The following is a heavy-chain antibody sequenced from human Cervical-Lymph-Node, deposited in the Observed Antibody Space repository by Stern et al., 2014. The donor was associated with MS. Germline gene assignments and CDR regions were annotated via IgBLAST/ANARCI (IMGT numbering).Heavy chain of an antibody. D-gene: IGHD3-16*02. CDR2: ISAYNGNT. Sequence: VQLVQSGAEVKKPGASVKVSCKASGYTFTSYGISWVRQAPGQGLEWMGWISAYNGNTNYAQKLQGRVTMTTDTSTSTAYMELRSLRSDDTAVYYCARVHMITFGGAIVAYPLDYWGQGTLVTVSS. CDR1: GYTFTSYG. J-gene: IGHJ4*02. V-gene: IGHV1-18*04. CDR3: ARVHMITFGGAIVAYPLDY.